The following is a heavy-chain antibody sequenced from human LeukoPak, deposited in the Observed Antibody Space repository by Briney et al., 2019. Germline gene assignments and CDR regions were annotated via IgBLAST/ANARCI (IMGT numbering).Heavy chain of an antibody. V-gene: IGHV3-48*01. J-gene: IGHJ4*02. CDR1: GFTFSSYS. CDR2: ISSGSSTI. Sequence: PGGPLRLSCAASGFTFSSYSMDWVRQAPGKGLEWVSYISSGSSTIYYADSVKGRFTISRDNAKNSLYLQMNSLRAEDTAVYYCARYANHGFDYWGQGTLVTVSS. CDR3: ARYANHGFDY.